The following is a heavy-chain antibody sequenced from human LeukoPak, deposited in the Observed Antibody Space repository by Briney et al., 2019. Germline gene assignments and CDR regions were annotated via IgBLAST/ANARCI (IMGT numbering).Heavy chain of an antibody. CDR2: ISFAGNGE. CDR3: AKDEVGRYCSSTSCYSRFDY. Sequence: GRSLRLSCAASGFTFSNYAMHWVRQAPGKGLEWVAVISFAGNGEFYADSVKGRFAISRDNSKNTLYLQMNSLRTEDTAMYYCAKDEVGRYCSSTSCYSRFDYWGQGTLDTVSS. V-gene: IGHV3-30*18. J-gene: IGHJ4*02. D-gene: IGHD2-2*02. CDR1: GFTFSNYA.